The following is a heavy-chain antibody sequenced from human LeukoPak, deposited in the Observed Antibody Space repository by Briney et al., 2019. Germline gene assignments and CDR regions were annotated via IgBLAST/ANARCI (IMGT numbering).Heavy chain of an antibody. CDR2: IYTSGST. J-gene: IGHJ4*02. CDR1: GGSISSGSYY. V-gene: IGHV4-61*02. D-gene: IGHD3-22*01. Sequence: SETLSLTCTVSGGSISSGSYYWSWIRQPAGKGLEWIGRIYTSGSTNYNPSLKSRVTISVDTSKNQFSLNLNSVTAADTAVYFCARDEGSAYPFDYWGQGTLVTVSS. CDR3: ARDEGSAYPFDY.